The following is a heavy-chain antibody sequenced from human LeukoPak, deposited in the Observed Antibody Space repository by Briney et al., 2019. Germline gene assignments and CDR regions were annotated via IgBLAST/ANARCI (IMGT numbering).Heavy chain of an antibody. Sequence: GGSLRLPCAAPGFTFDDYAMHWVRQAPGKGLEWVSLISGDGGSTYYADSVKGRFTISRDNSKNSLYLQMNSLRTEDTALYYCAKALGYSYGNYYYGMDVWGQGTTVTVSS. CDR2: ISGDGGST. CDR1: GFTFDDYA. D-gene: IGHD5-18*01. CDR3: AKALGYSYGNYYYGMDV. J-gene: IGHJ6*02. V-gene: IGHV3-43*02.